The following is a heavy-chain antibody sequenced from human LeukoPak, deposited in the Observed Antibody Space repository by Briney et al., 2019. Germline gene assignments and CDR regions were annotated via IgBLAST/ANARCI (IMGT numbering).Heavy chain of an antibody. CDR1: GFTVSSNY. Sequence: TGGSLRLSCAASGFTVSSNYMSWVRQAPGKGLEWVSYISSGGSTIFYADSVKGRFTVSRDNAKNSLYLQMNSLRAEDTAVYYCARVSYYYGSGSRLDYWGQGTLVTVSS. CDR2: ISSGGSTI. CDR3: ARVSYYYGSGSRLDY. D-gene: IGHD3-10*01. V-gene: IGHV3-11*04. J-gene: IGHJ4*02.